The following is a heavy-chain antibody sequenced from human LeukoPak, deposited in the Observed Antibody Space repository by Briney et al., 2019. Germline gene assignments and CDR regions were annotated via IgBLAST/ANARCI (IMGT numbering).Heavy chain of an antibody. Sequence: ASVKVSCKASGYTFTGYYMHWVRQAPGQGLEWMGWINPNSGGTNYAQKFQGRVTMTRDTSISTAYMELSRLRSDDTAVYYCAREKVTDPRPTAFAHFTPDYWGQGTLVTVSP. CDR3: AREKVTDPRPTAFAHFTPDY. CDR1: GYTFTGYY. D-gene: IGHD2-21*02. V-gene: IGHV1-2*02. CDR2: INPNSGGT. J-gene: IGHJ4*02.